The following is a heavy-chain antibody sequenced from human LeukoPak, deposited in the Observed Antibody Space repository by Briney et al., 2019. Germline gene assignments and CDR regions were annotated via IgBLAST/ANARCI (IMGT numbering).Heavy chain of an antibody. J-gene: IGHJ4*02. D-gene: IGHD6-19*01. CDR2: INHSGST. V-gene: IGHV4-34*01. Sequence: PSETLSLTCAVYGGSFSGYYWSWIRQPPGKGLEWIGEINHSGSTNYNPSLKSRVTISVDTSKNQFSLKLSSVTAADTAVYYCATQWLAQRGDYWGQGTLVTVSS. CDR3: ATQWLAQRGDY. CDR1: GGSFSGYY.